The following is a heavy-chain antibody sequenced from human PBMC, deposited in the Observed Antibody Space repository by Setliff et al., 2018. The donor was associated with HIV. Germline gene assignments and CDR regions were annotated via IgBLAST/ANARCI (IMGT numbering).Heavy chain of an antibody. J-gene: IGHJ4*02. V-gene: IGHV3-15*07. CDR1: GIIFTDAW. CDR2: IKHNSDGGTT. CDR3: ATGPLDY. Sequence: GGSLRLSCTTSGIIFTDAWMNWVRRAPGKGLEWVGLIKHNSDGGTTDLAAPVKGRFTISRDDSKNTVYLQMNSLKIDDTGLYYCATGPLDYWGQGTLVTVSS.